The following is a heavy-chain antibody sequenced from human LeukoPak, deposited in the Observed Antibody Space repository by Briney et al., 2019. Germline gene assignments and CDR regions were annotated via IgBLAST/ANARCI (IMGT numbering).Heavy chain of an antibody. Sequence: GGSLRLSCAASGFTFDDYAMHWVRQAPGKGLEWVSVISGDGGSTDYADSVKGRFTISRDNAKNSLYLQMNSLRAEDTAVYYCARALPTGYGSGSFRDYWGQGTLVTVSS. CDR1: GFTFDDYA. V-gene: IGHV3-43*02. J-gene: IGHJ4*02. D-gene: IGHD3-10*01. CDR2: ISGDGGST. CDR3: ARALPTGYGSGSFRDY.